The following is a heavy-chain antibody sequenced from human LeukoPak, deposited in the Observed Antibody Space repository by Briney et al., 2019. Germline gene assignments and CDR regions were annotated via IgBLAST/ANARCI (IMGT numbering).Heavy chain of an antibody. CDR3: ARDMAVPDAFDI. D-gene: IGHD6-19*01. CDR2: ISSSSSYI. CDR1: GFTFSSYS. Sequence: PGGSLRLSCAASGFTFSSYSMNWVRQAPGKGLEWVSSISSSSSYIYYADSVKGRFTISRDNAKNSLYLQMNSLRAEDTAVYYCARDMAVPDAFDIWGQGTMVTVSS. J-gene: IGHJ3*02. V-gene: IGHV3-21*01.